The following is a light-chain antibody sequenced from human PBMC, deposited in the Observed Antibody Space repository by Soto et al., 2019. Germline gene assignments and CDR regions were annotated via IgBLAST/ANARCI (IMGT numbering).Light chain of an antibody. CDR1: QSISSW. V-gene: IGKV1-5*03. CDR2: KAS. J-gene: IGKJ1*01. Sequence: DMQMSVSPCTLSASVGDRVTITCRASQSISSWLAWYQQKPGKAPKLLIYKASSLESGVPSRFSGSGSGTEFTLTISSLQPDDFATYYCQHYNSYSEAFGQGTKVDIK. CDR3: QHYNSYSEA.